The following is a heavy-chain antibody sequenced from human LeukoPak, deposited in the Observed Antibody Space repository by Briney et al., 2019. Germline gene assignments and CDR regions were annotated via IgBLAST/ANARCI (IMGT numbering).Heavy chain of an antibody. CDR2: INPNSGGT. CDR3: ARGDSSSWYVRRRWFDP. J-gene: IGHJ5*02. Sequence: GASVKVSCKASGYTLTGYYMHWVRQAPGQGLEWMGWINPNSGGTNYAQKFQGRVTMTRDTSISTAYMELSRLRSDDTAVYYCARGDSSSWYVRRRWFDPWGQGTLVTVSS. D-gene: IGHD6-13*01. V-gene: IGHV1-2*02. CDR1: GYTLTGYY.